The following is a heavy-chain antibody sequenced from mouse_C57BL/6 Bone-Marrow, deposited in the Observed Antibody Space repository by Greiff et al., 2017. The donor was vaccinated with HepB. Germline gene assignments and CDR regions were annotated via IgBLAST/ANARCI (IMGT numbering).Heavy chain of an antibody. CDR1: GYTFTSYW. V-gene: IGHV1-55*01. J-gene: IGHJ2*01. D-gene: IGHD2-3*01. CDR2: IYPGSGST. Sequence: VKLQQPGAELVKPGASVKMSCKASGYTFTSYWITWVKQRPGQGLEWIGDIYPGSGSTNYNEKFKSKATLTVDTSSSTAYMQLSSLTSEDSAVYYCAIYDGYYGGVTWGQGTTLTVSS. CDR3: AIYDGYYGGVT.